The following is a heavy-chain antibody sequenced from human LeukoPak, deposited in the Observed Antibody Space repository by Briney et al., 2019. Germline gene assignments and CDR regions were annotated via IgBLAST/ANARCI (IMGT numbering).Heavy chain of an antibody. V-gene: IGHV4-4*02. CDR2: IYHSESS. J-gene: IGHJ4*02. D-gene: IGHD6-19*01. CDR1: GGSISSSSNW. Sequence: PSETLSLTCAVSGGSISSSSNWWTWVRQPPGKGLEWIGEIYHSESSNYNPSLKSRVTISVDTSKNQFSLKLSSVTAADTAVYYCARPTARGYSSGSVDYWGQGTLVTVSS. CDR3: ARPTARGYSSGSVDY.